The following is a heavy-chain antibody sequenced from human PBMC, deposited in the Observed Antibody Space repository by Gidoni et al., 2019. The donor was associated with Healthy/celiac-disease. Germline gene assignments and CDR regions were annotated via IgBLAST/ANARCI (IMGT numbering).Heavy chain of an antibody. Sequence: EVQRVESGGGLVKPGGSLRLACAASGVHFSNAWMSWVRQAPGKGLGWVGRIKSKTDGGTTDYAAPVKGRFTISRDDSKNTLYLQMNSLKTEDTAVYYCTTDFLYCSGGSCYSYFDYWGQGTLVTVSS. D-gene: IGHD2-15*01. J-gene: IGHJ4*02. V-gene: IGHV3-15*01. CDR3: TTDFLYCSGGSCYSYFDY. CDR1: GVHFSNAW. CDR2: IKSKTDGGTT.